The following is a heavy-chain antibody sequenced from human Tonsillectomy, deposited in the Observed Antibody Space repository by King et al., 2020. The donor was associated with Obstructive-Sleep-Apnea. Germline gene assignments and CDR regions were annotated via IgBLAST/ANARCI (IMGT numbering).Heavy chain of an antibody. Sequence: VQLVESGGGVVRPGGSLRLACAASGFTFDDYGMSWVRQAPGKGLEWVSVINVNGGITGYADSGKGRVTISRDKAKNSLYLQMNSLRAEDTALYHCARAQEVAADSNAFDIWGQGTMVTVSS. CDR3: ARAQEVAADSNAFDI. J-gene: IGHJ3*02. CDR1: GFTFDDYG. V-gene: IGHV3-20*01. D-gene: IGHD2-15*01. CDR2: INVNGGIT.